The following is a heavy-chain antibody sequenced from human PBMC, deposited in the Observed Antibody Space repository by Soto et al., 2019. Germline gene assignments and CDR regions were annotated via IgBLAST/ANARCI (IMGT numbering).Heavy chain of an antibody. CDR2: IWYGGSNK. Sequence: QVQLVESGGGVVXPGRSLXLSCAXSGXXXXXXGMHXVRQAPGKGLEWVAVIWYGGSNKYYADSVKGRFTISRDNSKNTLYLQMNSLRAEDTAVYYCARDTATPYYYYYMDVWGKGTTVTVSS. D-gene: IGHD2-15*01. J-gene: IGHJ6*03. CDR3: ARDTATPYYYYYMDV. CDR1: GXXXXXXG. V-gene: IGHV3-33*01.